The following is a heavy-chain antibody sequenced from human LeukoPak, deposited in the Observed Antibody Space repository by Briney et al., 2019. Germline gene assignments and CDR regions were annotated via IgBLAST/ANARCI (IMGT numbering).Heavy chain of an antibody. Sequence: PSETLSLTCTVSGGSISNYYWSWIRRPPGKGLEWIGCIYYSGRTNYNPSLKSRVTISVDTSNNQFSLKLSSVTAADTAVYYCARDYGGYNFYFDLWGRGTLVTVSS. CDR2: IYYSGRT. V-gene: IGHV4-59*12. J-gene: IGHJ2*01. D-gene: IGHD4-23*01. CDR1: GGSISNYY. CDR3: ARDYGGYNFYFDL.